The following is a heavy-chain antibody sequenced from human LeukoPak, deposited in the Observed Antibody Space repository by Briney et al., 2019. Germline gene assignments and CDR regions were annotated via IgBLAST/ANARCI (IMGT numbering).Heavy chain of an antibody. Sequence: SETLSLTCTVSGYSISSGYYWGWIRQPPGKGLEWIGSIYHSGSTYYNPSLKSRVTISVDTSKNQFSLKLSSVTAADTAVYYCARELSRYYDILTGPNYYMDVWGKGTTVTVSS. CDR3: ARELSRYYDILTGPNYYMDV. J-gene: IGHJ6*03. V-gene: IGHV4-38-2*02. CDR1: GYSISSGYY. CDR2: IYHSGST. D-gene: IGHD3-9*01.